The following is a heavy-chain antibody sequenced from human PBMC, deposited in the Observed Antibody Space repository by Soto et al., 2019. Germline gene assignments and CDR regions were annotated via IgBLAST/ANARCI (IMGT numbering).Heavy chain of an antibody. D-gene: IGHD3-10*01. V-gene: IGHV1-18*01. J-gene: IGHJ6*02. CDR3: ARPGGSGTTGSLSYGMDV. CDR1: GYTFTSYG. Sequence: QVQLVQSGAEVKKPGASVKVSCKASGYTFTSYGISWVRQAPGQGLEWMGWISAYNGNTNYAPKLQGRVTMTTDASTSTAYMEMRSLRSDDTAVYYCARPGGSGTTGSLSYGMDVWGQGTTVTVSS. CDR2: ISAYNGNT.